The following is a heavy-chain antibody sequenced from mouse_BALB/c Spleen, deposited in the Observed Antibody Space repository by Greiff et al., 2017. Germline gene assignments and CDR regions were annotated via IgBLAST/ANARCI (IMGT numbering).Heavy chain of an antibody. J-gene: IGHJ1*01. CDR1: GYAFSSSW. D-gene: IGHD1-1*01. CDR3: ARTPGSSLGGVDV. V-gene: IGHV1-82*01. Sequence: QVQLQQSGPELVKPGASVKISCKASGYAFSSSWMNWVKQRPGQGLEWIGRIYPGDGDTNYNGKFKGKATLTADKSSSTAYMQLSSLTSVDSAVYFCARTPGSSLGGVDVWGAGTTVTVSS. CDR2: IYPGDGDT.